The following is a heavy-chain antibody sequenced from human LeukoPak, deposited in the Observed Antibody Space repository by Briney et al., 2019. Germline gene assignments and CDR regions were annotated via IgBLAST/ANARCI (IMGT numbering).Heavy chain of an antibody. Sequence: SETLSLTCTVSSGSITSSSYYWGWIRQPPGKGLEWTGSFYYSGNTYYNPSLKSRVTISVDTSKNQFSLKLSSVAAADTAVYYCARSGRDFWSGTSSGIDYWGQGTLVTVSS. CDR1: SGSITSSSYY. V-gene: IGHV4-39*01. CDR3: ARSGRDFWSGTSSGIDY. J-gene: IGHJ4*02. CDR2: FYYSGNT. D-gene: IGHD3-3*01.